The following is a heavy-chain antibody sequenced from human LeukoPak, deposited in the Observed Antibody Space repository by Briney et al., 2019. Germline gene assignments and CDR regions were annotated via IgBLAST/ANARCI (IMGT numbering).Heavy chain of an antibody. CDR2: INPNSGGT. V-gene: IGHV1-2*02. CDR3: ARARSFGVVIEPHLGY. J-gene: IGHJ4*02. Sequence: ASVKVSCKASGYTFTGYYMHWVRQAPGQGLEWMGWINPNSGGTNYAQKFQGRVTMTRDTSISTAYMELSRLRSDDTAVYYCARARSFGVVIEPHLGYWGQGTLVTVSS. CDR1: GYTFTGYY. D-gene: IGHD3-3*01.